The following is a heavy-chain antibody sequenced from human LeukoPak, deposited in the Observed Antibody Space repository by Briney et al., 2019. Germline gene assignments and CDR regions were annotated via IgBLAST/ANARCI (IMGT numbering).Heavy chain of an antibody. CDR3: AQDKYSYGFGPFDY. J-gene: IGHJ4*02. Sequence: GGSLRLSCEASGFTFSNYAMHWVRQAPGKGLEWVAVISYDGSNKYYADSMKGRFTISRDNAKNSLYLQMNSLRAEDTAVYYCAQDKYSYGFGPFDYWGQGTLVTASS. CDR1: GFTFSNYA. D-gene: IGHD5-18*01. V-gene: IGHV3-30*04. CDR2: ISYDGSNK.